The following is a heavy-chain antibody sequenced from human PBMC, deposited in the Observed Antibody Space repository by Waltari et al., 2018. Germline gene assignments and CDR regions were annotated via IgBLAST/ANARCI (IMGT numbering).Heavy chain of an antibody. D-gene: IGHD2-2*01. Sequence: EVQLVESGGGLVQPGGSLRLSCAASGFTCISYWMSWVRQTPGKGLEWVANIKQDGSEKYYVDSVKGRFTISRDNAKNSLYQKMNSLRAEDTAVYYCVRNKGEYQLLTSLYYFDYWGQGTLVTVSS. J-gene: IGHJ4*02. CDR3: VRNKGEYQLLTSLYYFDY. CDR1: GFTCISYW. CDR2: IKQDGSEK. V-gene: IGHV3-7*03.